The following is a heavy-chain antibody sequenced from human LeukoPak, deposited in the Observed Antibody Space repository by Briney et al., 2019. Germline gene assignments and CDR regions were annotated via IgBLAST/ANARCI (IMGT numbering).Heavy chain of an antibody. D-gene: IGHD1-26*01. CDR3: ARDDVGSYLLY. J-gene: IGHJ4*02. V-gene: IGHV4-59*01. CDR2: IYYSGST. CDR1: GGSISSYY. Sequence: SETLSLTCTVSGGSISSYYWSWIRQPPGKGLEWIGYIYYSGSTNYNPSLKSRVTISVDTSKNQFSLELSSVTAAGTAVYYCARDDVGSYLLYWGQGTLVTVSS.